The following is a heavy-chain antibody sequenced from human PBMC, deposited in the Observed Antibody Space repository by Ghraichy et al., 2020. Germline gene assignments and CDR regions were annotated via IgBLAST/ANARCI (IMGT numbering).Heavy chain of an antibody. CDR3: ARGPGSSTSEAFAY. CDR2: IYTSGST. J-gene: IGHJ4*02. Sequence: SETLSLTCSVSGGSSSSHYWSWIRQPAGKGLEWIGRIYTSGSTDYNPSLKSRVTMSVDTSKNQLSLKLSSVTAADTAVYYCARGPGSSTSEAFAYWGQGTLVTVSS. D-gene: IGHD3-10*01. V-gene: IGHV4-4*07. CDR1: GGSSSSHY.